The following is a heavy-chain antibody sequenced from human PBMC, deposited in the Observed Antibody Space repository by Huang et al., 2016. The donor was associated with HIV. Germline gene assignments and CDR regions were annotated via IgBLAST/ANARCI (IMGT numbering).Heavy chain of an antibody. J-gene: IGHJ4*02. V-gene: IGHV4-61*09. D-gene: IGHD1-1*01. CDR2: IYTTGST. Sequence: QVQLQESGPGLVTPSQTLYLTCSVSGGSISSGTYYWTWIRQAAGKGLEWIGPIYTTGSTNYNPALWSRVTITTDTSKNQLSLKLKAVTAADTAVYYCARADERDNWNDGPLDSWGQGTLVTVSS. CDR3: ARADERDNWNDGPLDS. CDR1: GGSISSGTYY.